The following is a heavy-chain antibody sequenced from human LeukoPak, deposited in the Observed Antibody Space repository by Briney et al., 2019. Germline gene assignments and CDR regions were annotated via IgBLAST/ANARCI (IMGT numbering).Heavy chain of an antibody. Sequence: ASVKVSCKASRYTFTSYDINWVRQATGQGLEWMGWMNPNSGNTGYAQKFQGRVTMTRNTSISTAYMELSSLRSEDTAVYYCARGSYYDFWSGYYTYYYYGMDVWGQGTTVTVSS. CDR2: MNPNSGNT. CDR3: ARGSYYDFWSGYYTYYYYGMDV. J-gene: IGHJ6*02. D-gene: IGHD3-3*01. CDR1: RYTFTSYD. V-gene: IGHV1-8*01.